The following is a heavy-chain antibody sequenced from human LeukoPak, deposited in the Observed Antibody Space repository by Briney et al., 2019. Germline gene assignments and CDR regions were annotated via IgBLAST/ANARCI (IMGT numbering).Heavy chain of an antibody. CDR2: IKTDGSEA. CDR3: ARDVGPYGGSPGAD. Sequence: GGSLRLSCDASGFFFPNSWMHWVRQLPGKGLVWASRIKTDGSEATYADAVRGRFVISRDNAQNTLYLEMTGLRGDDTAVYFCARDVGPYGGSPGADWGQGTLVIVSA. J-gene: IGHJ4*02. D-gene: IGHD2-21*01. V-gene: IGHV3-74*03. CDR1: GFFFPNSW.